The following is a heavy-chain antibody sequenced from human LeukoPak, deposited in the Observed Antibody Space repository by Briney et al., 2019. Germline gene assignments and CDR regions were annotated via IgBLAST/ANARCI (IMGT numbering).Heavy chain of an antibody. J-gene: IGHJ5*02. CDR3: ARAPVLEENWFDP. CDR1: GGSINSYY. D-gene: IGHD2-8*02. Sequence: SETLSLTCTVSGGSINSYYWSWIRQPPGKGLEWIGYIYYSGSTNYNPSLKSRVTISVDTSKNQFSLKLSSVTAADTAVYYCARAPVLEENWFDPWGQGTLVTVSS. CDR2: IYYSGST. V-gene: IGHV4-59*01.